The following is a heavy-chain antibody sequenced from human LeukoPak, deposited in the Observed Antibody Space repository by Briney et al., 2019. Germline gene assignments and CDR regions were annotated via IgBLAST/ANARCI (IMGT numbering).Heavy chain of an antibody. J-gene: IGHJ6*03. CDR3: ARGAVGVPAPLGYYYYYYYMDV. V-gene: IGHV3-30*03. Sequence: GGSLRLSCAASEFTFSSYGMHWVRQAPGKGLEWVAVISYDGSNKYYADSVKGRFTISRDNAKNSLYLQMNSLRAEDTALYHCARGAVGVPAPLGYYYYYYYMDVWGKGTTVTVSS. CDR2: ISYDGSNK. CDR1: EFTFSSYG. D-gene: IGHD2-2*01.